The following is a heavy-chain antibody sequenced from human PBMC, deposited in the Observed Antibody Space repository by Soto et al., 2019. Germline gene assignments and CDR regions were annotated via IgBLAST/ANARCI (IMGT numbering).Heavy chain of an antibody. D-gene: IGHD3-16*01. CDR1: GFTFSSYA. J-gene: IGHJ4*02. CDR2: IYSGGNT. V-gene: IGHV3-53*04. Sequence: PGGSLRLSCAASGFTFSSYAMSWVRQAPGKGLEWVSVIYSGGNTYYADSVKGRFTISRHNSKNTLYLQMNSLRAEDTAVYYCATDLGERDYWGQGTLVTGSS. CDR3: ATDLGERDY.